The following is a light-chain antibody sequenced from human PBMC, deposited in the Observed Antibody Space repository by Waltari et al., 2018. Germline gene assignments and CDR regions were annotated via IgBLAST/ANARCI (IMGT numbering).Light chain of an antibody. J-gene: IGKJ1*01. V-gene: IGKV3-20*01. Sequence: EIVLTQSPGTLSLSPGERGTLSCRASQSVSRFLAWDQQKPGQAPRLLIYGASTRATGSPDRFSGSGSGTDFSLTISRLEPEDFAVYYCQKYDRLPATFGQGTKVEIK. CDR1: QSVSRF. CDR2: GAS. CDR3: QKYDRLPAT.